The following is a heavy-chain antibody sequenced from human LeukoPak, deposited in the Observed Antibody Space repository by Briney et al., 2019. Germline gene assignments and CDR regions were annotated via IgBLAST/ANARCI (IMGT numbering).Heavy chain of an antibody. CDR2: ISYDGSSK. V-gene: IGHV3-30*18. Sequence: GGSLRLSCAASGFTFSSYGMHWVRQAPGKGLEWVAVISYDGSSKYYADSVKGRFTISRDNSKNTLYLQMNSLRAEDTAVYYCAKAVQKSYTWYFDYWGQGTLVTVSS. CDR1: GFTFSSYG. D-gene: IGHD3-10*01. CDR3: AKAVQKSYTWYFDY. J-gene: IGHJ4*02.